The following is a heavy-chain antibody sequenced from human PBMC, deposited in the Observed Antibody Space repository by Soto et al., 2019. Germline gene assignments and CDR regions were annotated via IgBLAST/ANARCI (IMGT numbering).Heavy chain of an antibody. CDR2: ITHGGST. Sequence: SETLSLTCAVYGYSIRSSDWWGGIRQPPGRGLEWIGYITHGGSTNYNPSLKRRVTMSVDPSKNQFSLNLTSVTAVDTAVYYCARMAVTTFYYYAMDVWGQGTRVTV. J-gene: IGHJ6*02. D-gene: IGHD6-19*01. CDR1: GYSIRSSDW. CDR3: ARMAVTTFYYYAMDV. V-gene: IGHV4-28*01.